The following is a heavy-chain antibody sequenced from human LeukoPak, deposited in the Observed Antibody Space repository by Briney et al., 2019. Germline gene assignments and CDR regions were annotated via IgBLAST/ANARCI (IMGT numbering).Heavy chain of an antibody. D-gene: IGHD6-6*01. CDR3: ARNTYARPFDS. Sequence: PSETLSLTCTVSGGSISGSYWSWIRQPPGKGLEWIGYIYYSGDSNYNPSLKSRATISLDTSKNQFSLKVSSVTAADTAIYYCARNTYARPFDSWGQGTLVTVSS. CDR1: GGSISGSY. V-gene: IGHV4-59*08. CDR2: IYYSGDS. J-gene: IGHJ4*02.